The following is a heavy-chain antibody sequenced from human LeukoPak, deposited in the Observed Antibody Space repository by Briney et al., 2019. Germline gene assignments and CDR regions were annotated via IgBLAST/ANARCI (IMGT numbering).Heavy chain of an antibody. J-gene: IGHJ4*02. D-gene: IGHD6-19*01. V-gene: IGHV4-59*01. CDR1: GGSISSYY. CDR2: IYYSGST. Sequence: PSETLSLTCTVSGGSISSYYWSWIRQPPGKGLEWIGYIYYSGSTNYNPSLKSRVTISVDTSKNQFSLKLSSVTAADTAVYYCAGIKIAVAGSFDYWGQGTLVTVSS. CDR3: AGIKIAVAGSFDY.